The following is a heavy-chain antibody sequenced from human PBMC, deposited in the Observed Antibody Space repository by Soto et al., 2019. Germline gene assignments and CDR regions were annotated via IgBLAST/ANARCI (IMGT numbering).Heavy chain of an antibody. CDR1: GFTFSSYA. CDR2: IGTNSDT. D-gene: IGHD2-2*01. J-gene: IGHJ4*02. Sequence: PAGSLRLSCAASGFTFSSYAMSWVRQAPGKGLEWVSAIGTNSDTYYADSVKGRFTISRDNFKTTLYLQMNSLRAEDTALYFCAKKYPGTRPFDYWGQGTLVTVSS. CDR3: AKKYPGTRPFDY. V-gene: IGHV3-23*01.